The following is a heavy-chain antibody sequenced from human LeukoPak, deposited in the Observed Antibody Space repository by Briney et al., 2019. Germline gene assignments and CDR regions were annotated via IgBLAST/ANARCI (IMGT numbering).Heavy chain of an antibody. Sequence: SVKVSCTASGGTFSSYAISWVRRAPGQGLEWMGGIIPIFGTANYAQKFQGRVTITADESTSTAYMELSSLRSEDTAVYYCARSGDYVGSNWFDPWGQGTLVTVSS. J-gene: IGHJ5*02. V-gene: IGHV1-69*13. CDR3: ARSGDYVGSNWFDP. CDR1: GGTFSSYA. D-gene: IGHD4-17*01. CDR2: IIPIFGTA.